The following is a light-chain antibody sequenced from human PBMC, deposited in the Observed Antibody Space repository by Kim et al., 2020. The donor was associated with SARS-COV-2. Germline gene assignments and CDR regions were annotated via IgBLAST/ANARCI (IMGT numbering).Light chain of an antibody. CDR1: QSVSSSY. V-gene: IGKV3-20*01. Sequence: SPGVRATLSCRASQSVSSSYLAWYQQKPGQAPRLLIYGASRRATDTPDRFSGSGSGTDFTLTISRLEPEDFAVYYCHQFDSSPLTFGQGTKVDIK. J-gene: IGKJ1*01. CDR3: HQFDSSPLT. CDR2: GAS.